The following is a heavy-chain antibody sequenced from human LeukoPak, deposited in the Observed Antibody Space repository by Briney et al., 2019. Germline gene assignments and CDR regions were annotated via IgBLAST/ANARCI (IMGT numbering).Heavy chain of an antibody. J-gene: IGHJ6*03. CDR2: IYFSGNT. CDR3: ARHRAGPAARYYYYYMDV. D-gene: IGHD2-15*01. V-gene: IGHV4-39*01. CDR1: GDSIRSSAYY. Sequence: SKTLSLTCTVSGDSIRSSAYYWGWIRQPPGKGLQWIGSIYFSGNTDYNPSLKSRVTISIDTSKNLFSLKLSSVTAADTAVYYCARHRAGPAARYYYYYMDVWGKGTTVTVSS.